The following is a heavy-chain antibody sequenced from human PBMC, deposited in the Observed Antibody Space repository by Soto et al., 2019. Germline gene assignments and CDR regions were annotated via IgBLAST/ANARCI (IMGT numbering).Heavy chain of an antibody. CDR1: GYTFTSYG. J-gene: IGHJ6*02. Sequence: QVQLVQSGAEVKKPGASVKVSCKASGYTFTSYGISWVRQAPGQGLEWMGWISAYNGNTNYAQKLQGRVTMTTDTSTSTAYMELRSLRSDDTAVYYCARGEYCGGGSCYALISGMDVWGQGTTVTVSS. V-gene: IGHV1-18*01. CDR3: ARGEYCGGGSCYALISGMDV. D-gene: IGHD2-15*01. CDR2: ISAYNGNT.